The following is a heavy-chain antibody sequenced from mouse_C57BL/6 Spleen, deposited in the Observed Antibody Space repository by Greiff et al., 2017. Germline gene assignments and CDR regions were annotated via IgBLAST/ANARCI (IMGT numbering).Heavy chain of an antibody. D-gene: IGHD2-4*01. Sequence: EVKLVESGGGLVQPGGSLKLSCAASGFTFSDYYMYWVRQTPEKRLEWVAYISNGGGSTYYPDTVKGRFTISRDNAKNTLYLQMSRLKSEDTAMYYCARHYDYGYAMDYWGQGTSVTVSS. J-gene: IGHJ4*01. CDR3: ARHYDYGYAMDY. CDR2: ISNGGGST. CDR1: GFTFSDYY. V-gene: IGHV5-12*01.